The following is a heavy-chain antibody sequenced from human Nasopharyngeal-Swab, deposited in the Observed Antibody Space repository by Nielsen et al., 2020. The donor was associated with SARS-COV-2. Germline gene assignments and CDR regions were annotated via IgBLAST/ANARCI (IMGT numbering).Heavy chain of an antibody. V-gene: IGHV4-39*01. Sequence: WIRQPPGKGLEWIGSIYYSGSTYYNPSLKSRVTISVDTSKNQFSLKLSSVTAADMAVYYCASGPAYIVVVVAEPFDYWGQGTLVTVS. CDR2: IYYSGST. J-gene: IGHJ4*02. D-gene: IGHD2-15*01. CDR3: ASGPAYIVVVVAEPFDY.